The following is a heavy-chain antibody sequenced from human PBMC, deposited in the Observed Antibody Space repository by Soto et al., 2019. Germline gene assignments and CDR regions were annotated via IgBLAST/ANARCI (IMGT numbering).Heavy chain of an antibody. V-gene: IGHV1-2*02. CDR2: INPKFGDT. CDR3: ARNMDYYYGRGSGNGHGV. CDR1: GYTFTAYY. Sequence: QVQLVQSGAEVKEPGDSVRVSCEASGYTFTAYYIHWVRQAPGQGLEWMGWINPKFGDTTYAQDFQGRVSMTRDMSISTVYMDLGSLTSDDTAIYYCARNMDYYYGRGSGNGHGVWGQGTTVTVFS. D-gene: IGHD3-10*02. J-gene: IGHJ6*02.